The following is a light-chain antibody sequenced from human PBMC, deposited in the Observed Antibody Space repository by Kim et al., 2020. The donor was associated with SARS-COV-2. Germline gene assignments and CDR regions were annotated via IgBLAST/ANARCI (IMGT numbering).Light chain of an antibody. CDR2: DAS. CDR3: QQRSNWPPLT. Sequence: DRATLSCRTSQIVIYYLAWNQQKPGLPPRLLIYDASTRATGIPARFSGSGSGTDFALTISSLEPEDFAVYYCQQRSNWPPLTFGGGTKVDIK. V-gene: IGKV3-11*01. J-gene: IGKJ4*01. CDR1: QIVIYY.